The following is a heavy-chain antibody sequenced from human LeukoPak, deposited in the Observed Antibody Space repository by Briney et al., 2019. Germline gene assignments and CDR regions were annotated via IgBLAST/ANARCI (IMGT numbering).Heavy chain of an antibody. V-gene: IGHV3-23*01. Sequence: GGSLRLSCAASGFTFSSYAMSWVRQAPGKGLEWVSAISGSGGSTYYADSVKGRFTISRDNSKNTLYLQMNSLRAEDTAVYYCARDFLPRFLEWLFDYWGQGTLVTVSS. D-gene: IGHD3-3*01. CDR3: ARDFLPRFLEWLFDY. J-gene: IGHJ4*02. CDR2: ISGSGGST. CDR1: GFTFSSYA.